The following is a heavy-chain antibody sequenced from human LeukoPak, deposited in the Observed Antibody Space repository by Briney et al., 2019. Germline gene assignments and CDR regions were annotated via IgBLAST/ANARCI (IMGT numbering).Heavy chain of an antibody. Sequence: SVKVSCKAYGGTFSSYAISWVRRAPGQGLEWMGGIIPIFGTANYAQKFQGRVTITTDESTSTAYMELSSLRSEDTAVYYCAREYCSSTSCYGGVDYWGQGTLVTVSS. V-gene: IGHV1-69*05. CDR3: AREYCSSTSCYGGVDY. D-gene: IGHD2-2*01. CDR2: IIPIFGTA. J-gene: IGHJ4*02. CDR1: GGTFSSYA.